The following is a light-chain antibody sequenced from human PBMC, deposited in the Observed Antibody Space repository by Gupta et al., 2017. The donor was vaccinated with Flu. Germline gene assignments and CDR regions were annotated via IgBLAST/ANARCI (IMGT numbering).Light chain of an antibody. Sequence: EIVLTQSPGTLSLSPGERATLSCRASQSVSSRYLAWYQQRSGQAPRLLISGVSSRANGIPDRFSGSGSGTEFTLTISRREPEDFAVYYCQHKRRPLWTFGQGTKVEIK. J-gene: IGKJ1*01. V-gene: IGKV3-20*01. CDR1: QSVSSRY. CDR3: QHKRRPLWT. CDR2: GVS.